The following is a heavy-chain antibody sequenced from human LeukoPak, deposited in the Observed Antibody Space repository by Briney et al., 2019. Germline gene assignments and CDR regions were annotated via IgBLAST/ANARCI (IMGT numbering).Heavy chain of an antibody. V-gene: IGHV3-23*01. CDR3: ARMRENYGDYHFDY. J-gene: IGHJ4*02. Sequence: GGSLRLSCAASGFTFSSYVMSWVRQAPGKGLEWVSSISNSGGSTYYADSVKGRFTISRDNAKNSLYLQMNSLRAEDTAVYYCARMRENYGDYHFDYWGQGTLVTVSS. CDR1: GFTFSSYV. CDR2: ISNSGGST. D-gene: IGHD4-17*01.